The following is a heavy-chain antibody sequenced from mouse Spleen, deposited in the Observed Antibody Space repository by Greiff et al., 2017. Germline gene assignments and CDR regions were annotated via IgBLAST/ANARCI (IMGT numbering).Heavy chain of an antibody. J-gene: IGHJ1*01. CDR2: IWSGGST. D-gene: IGHD2-5*01. V-gene: IGHV2-4-1*01. CDR3: ARNGRFYYSKGNWYFDV. CDR1: GFSLTSYG. Sequence: QVQLKESGPGLVPPSQSLSITCTVSGFSLTSYGVHWVRQSPGKGLEWLGVIWSGGSTDYNAAFISRLSISKDNSKSQVFFKMNSLQADDTAIYYCARNGRFYYSKGNWYFDVWGAGTTVTVSS.